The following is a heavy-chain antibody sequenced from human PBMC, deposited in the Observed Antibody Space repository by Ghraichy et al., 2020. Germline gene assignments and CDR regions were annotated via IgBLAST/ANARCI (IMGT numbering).Heavy chain of an antibody. J-gene: IGHJ4*01. D-gene: IGHD6-6*01. Sequence: YIYYSGSTNYNPSLESRVTISVDTSKNQFSLKLSTVTSADTAVYYCAREYSSSSVKTFDY. CDR3: AREYSSSSVKTFDY. CDR2: IYYSGST. V-gene: IGHV4-59*01.